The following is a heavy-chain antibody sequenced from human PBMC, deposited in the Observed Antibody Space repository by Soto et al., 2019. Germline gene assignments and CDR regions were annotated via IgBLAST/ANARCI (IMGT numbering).Heavy chain of an antibody. CDR3: ARDPLSSFAMDV. J-gene: IGHJ6*02. D-gene: IGHD3-10*02. Sequence: ASVKVSCKASGDTFSSYAISWVRQAPGKGPEWMGKIIPTFGRTNYAQKFQGRLTISADDSTSTAYMELSSLLSEDTAVYYCARDPLSSFAMDVWGQGTTVTVSS. CDR2: IIPTFGRT. V-gene: IGHV1-69*13. CDR1: GDTFSSYA.